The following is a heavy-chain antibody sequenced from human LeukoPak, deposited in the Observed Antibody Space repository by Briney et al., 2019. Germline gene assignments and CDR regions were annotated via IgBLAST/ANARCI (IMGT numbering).Heavy chain of an antibody. CDR1: GGTFSSYT. CDR2: IIPIFGTT. Sequence: GASVKVSCKASGGTFSSYTISWVRQAPGQGLEWMGGIIPIFGTTNYAQKFQGRVTITADESTSTAYMELNSLRADDTAVYSCARQESRNYYFEGLDYWGQGTLVTVSS. CDR3: ARQESRNYYFEGLDY. V-gene: IGHV1-69*13. D-gene: IGHD3-22*01. J-gene: IGHJ4*02.